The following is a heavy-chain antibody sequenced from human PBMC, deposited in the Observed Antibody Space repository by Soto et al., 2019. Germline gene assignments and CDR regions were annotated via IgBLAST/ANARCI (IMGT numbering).Heavy chain of an antibody. J-gene: IGHJ5*02. CDR1: GFTFSSYA. CDR3: VKGGVSYYERAWFDP. V-gene: IGHV3-64D*08. CDR2: ISSNGGST. D-gene: IGHD3-10*01. Sequence: GGSLRLSCSASGFTFSSYAMHWVRQAPGKGLEYVSPISSNGGSTYYTDSVKGRFTISRDNSKNTLYLQMSSLRAEDTAVYYCVKGGVSYYERAWFDPWGQGTLVTVSS.